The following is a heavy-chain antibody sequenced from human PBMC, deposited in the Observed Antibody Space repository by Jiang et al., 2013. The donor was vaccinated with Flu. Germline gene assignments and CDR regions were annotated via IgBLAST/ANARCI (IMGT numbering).Heavy chain of an antibody. J-gene: IGHJ6*02. CDR1: GGTFSSYA. CDR3: ARAPGGRITMVRGVIPYYYGMDV. D-gene: IGHD3-10*01. V-gene: IGHV1-69*01. CDR2: IILIFGTA. Sequence: GGTFSSYAISWVRQAPGQGLEWMGGIILIFGTANYAQKFQGRVTITADESTSTAYMELSSLRSEDTAVYYCARAPGGRITMVRGVIPYYYGMDVWGQGTTVTVSS.